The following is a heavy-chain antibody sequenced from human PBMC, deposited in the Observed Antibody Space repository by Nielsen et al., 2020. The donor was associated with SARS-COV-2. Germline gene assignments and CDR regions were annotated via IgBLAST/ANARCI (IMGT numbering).Heavy chain of an antibody. D-gene: IGHD1-26*01. Sequence: GGSLRLSCAASGFTFTNYGMTWVRQAPGKGLEWVSTISASGGSTFYTDSVKGRFTISRDSFKNTLYLQMNSLRAEDTAVYYCAKAGSHSYFDHWGQGTLVTVSS. CDR2: ISASGGST. CDR1: GFTFTNYG. CDR3: AKAGSHSYFDH. V-gene: IGHV3-23*01. J-gene: IGHJ4*02.